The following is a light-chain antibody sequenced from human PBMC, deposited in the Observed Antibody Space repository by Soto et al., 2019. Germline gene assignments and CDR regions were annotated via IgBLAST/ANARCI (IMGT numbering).Light chain of an antibody. V-gene: IGLV2-23*01. CDR1: SSDVGSYNL. Sequence: QSVLTQPASVSGSPGQSITISCTGTSSDVGSYNLFSWYQQHPGKAPKLMIYEDTKRHSGVSDRFSGSKSANTASLTISGLQAEDEADYYCCSYGGRSTYVFGTGTKLTVL. CDR3: CSYGGRSTYV. J-gene: IGLJ1*01. CDR2: EDT.